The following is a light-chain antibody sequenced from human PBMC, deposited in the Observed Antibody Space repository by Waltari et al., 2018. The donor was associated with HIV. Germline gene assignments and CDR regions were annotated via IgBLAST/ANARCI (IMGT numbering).Light chain of an antibody. CDR3: QQYNNWPPAYT. V-gene: IGKV3-15*01. CDR1: QSVDDH. J-gene: IGKJ2*01. Sequence: EIVMTQSPATLSVSPGERATLSCRASQSVDDHLAWYQHKPGQAPRLLIYGASTRATGIPARFSGSGSGTDFTLTINSLQSEDFAVYYCQQYNNWPPAYTFGQGTKLGIK. CDR2: GAS.